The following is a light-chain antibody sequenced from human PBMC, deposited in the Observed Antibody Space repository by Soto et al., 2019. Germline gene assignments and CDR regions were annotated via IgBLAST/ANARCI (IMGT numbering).Light chain of an antibody. CDR2: EVT. Sequence: QSVLTQPASLSGSPGQSIAISCTGTFSDVGGYDYVSWYQQHPDKAPKLMIYEVTKRPSGVSNRFSGSKSGNTASLTISGLQPEDEADYYCSSHTSGSTRVFGSGTTVTVL. V-gene: IGLV2-14*01. J-gene: IGLJ1*01. CDR1: FSDVGGYDY. CDR3: SSHTSGSTRV.